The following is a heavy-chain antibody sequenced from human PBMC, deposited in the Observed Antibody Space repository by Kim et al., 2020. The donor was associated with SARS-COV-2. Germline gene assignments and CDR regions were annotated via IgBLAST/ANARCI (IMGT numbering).Heavy chain of an antibody. J-gene: IGHJ5*02. CDR2: ISSSSSYT. D-gene: IGHD2-8*01. CDR1: GFTFSDYY. V-gene: IGHV3-11*06. CDR3: AREADCTNGVCYTPWFDP. Sequence: GGSLRLSCAASGFTFSDYYMSWIRQAPGKGLEWVSYISSSSSYTNYADSVKGRFTISRDNAKNSLYLQMNSLRAEDTAVYYCAREADCTNGVCYTPWFDPWGQGTLVTVSS.